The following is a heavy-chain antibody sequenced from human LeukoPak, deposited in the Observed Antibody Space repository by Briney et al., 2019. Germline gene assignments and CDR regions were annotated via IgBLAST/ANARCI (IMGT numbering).Heavy chain of an antibody. CDR1: GFTFSSYW. CDR3: ARVKVFSSATFDY. D-gene: IGHD3-10*01. V-gene: IGHV3-7*01. CDR2: IKQDGSEK. Sequence: GGSLRLSCAASGFTFSSYWMSWVRQAPGKGLEWVANIKQDGSEKYYVDSVKGRFTISRDNAKNSLYLQMNSLRAEDTAVYYCARVKVFSSATFDYRGQGTLVTVSS. J-gene: IGHJ4*02.